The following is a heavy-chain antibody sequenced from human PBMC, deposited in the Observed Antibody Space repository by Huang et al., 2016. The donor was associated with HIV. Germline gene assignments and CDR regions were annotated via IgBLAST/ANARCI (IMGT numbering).Heavy chain of an antibody. D-gene: IGHD6-13*01. CDR3: ANTCHTAAGQYYFDD. CDR1: GGAISSSTYY. CDR2: SDYTANP. J-gene: IGHJ4*02. V-gene: IGHV4-39*01. Sequence: QLQLQEWGPRLVKPSETLSLTCTVAGGAISSSTYYWRWIRQPPGKGLEWIGNSDYTANPFYNPSLKGRVPISVDTSKNQSSLKLTSPTAADTAVYYWANTCHTAAGQYYFDDWGQGTLVTVSS.